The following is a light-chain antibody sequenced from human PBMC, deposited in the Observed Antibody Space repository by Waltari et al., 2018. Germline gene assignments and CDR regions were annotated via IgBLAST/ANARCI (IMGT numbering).Light chain of an antibody. CDR3: SSYAGSKIWV. V-gene: IGLV2-8*01. CDR1: SSDIGVFTS. CDR2: GVT. J-gene: IGLJ3*02. Sequence: QSALTQPPSAPGSPGQPVPISSPGPSSDIGVFTSVPGNQQHPGKVPKVIIYGVTERPSGVPDRFSGSKSGYTASLTVSGLQAEDEADYYCSSYAGSKIWVFGGGTRLTVL.